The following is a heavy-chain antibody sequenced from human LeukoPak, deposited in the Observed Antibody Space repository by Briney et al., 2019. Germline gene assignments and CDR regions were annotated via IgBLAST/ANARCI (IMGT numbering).Heavy chain of an antibody. J-gene: IGHJ4*02. CDR1: GGSISSYY. V-gene: IGHV4-39*01. CDR2: IYSGST. D-gene: IGHD6-13*01. CDR3: ARGGSSWYRLPLFDY. Sequence: SETLSLTCTVSGGSISSYYWSWIRQPPGKGLEWIGSIYSGSTYYNPSLKSRVTISVDTSKNQFSLKLNSMTAADTAVYYCARGGSSWYRLPLFDYWGQGTLVTVSS.